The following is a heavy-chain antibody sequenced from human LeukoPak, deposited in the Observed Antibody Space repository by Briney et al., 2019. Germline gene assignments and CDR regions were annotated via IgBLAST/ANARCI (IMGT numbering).Heavy chain of an antibody. CDR3: VRDLAGADGY. Sequence: GGSLRLSCAVSGFTFSKYWMHWVRQAPGKGLVWVSRIDTDGRTTNYADSVKGRFTISRDNAKDTLFLQMNGLRVEDTAVYYCVRDLAGADGYWGQGTLVTVSS. J-gene: IGHJ4*02. CDR2: IDTDGRTT. V-gene: IGHV3-74*01. CDR1: GFTFSKYW. D-gene: IGHD6-13*01.